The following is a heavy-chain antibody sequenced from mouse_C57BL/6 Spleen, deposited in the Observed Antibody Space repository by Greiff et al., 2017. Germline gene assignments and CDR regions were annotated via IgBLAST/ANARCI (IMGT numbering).Heavy chain of an antibody. J-gene: IGHJ3*01. CDR1: GYSITSGYY. V-gene: IGHV3-6*01. CDR2: ISYDGSN. CDR3: ARVYDYVWFAY. Sequence: EVKLEESGPGLVKPSQSLSLTCSVTGYSITSGYYWNWIRQFPGNKLEWMGYISYDGSNNYNPSLKNRISITRDTSKNQFFLKLNSVTTEDTATYYCARVYDYVWFAYWGQGTLVTVSA. D-gene: IGHD2-4*01.